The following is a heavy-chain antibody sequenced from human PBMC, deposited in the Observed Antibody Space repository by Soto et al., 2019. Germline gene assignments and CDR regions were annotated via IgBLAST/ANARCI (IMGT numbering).Heavy chain of an antibody. Sequence: GGSLRLSCAVSGFTFSTYGMHWVRQAPGKGLEWVAVISYDGNYVYYADSVKGRFTISRDNSKYTLYLQMNSLRGEDTAVYYCARGSKAGDGYNSVDYYYYGMDVWGQGTTVTVSS. CDR1: GFTFSTYG. D-gene: IGHD5-12*01. CDR3: ARGSKAGDGYNSVDYYYYGMDV. CDR2: ISYDGNYV. V-gene: IGHV3-30*03. J-gene: IGHJ6*02.